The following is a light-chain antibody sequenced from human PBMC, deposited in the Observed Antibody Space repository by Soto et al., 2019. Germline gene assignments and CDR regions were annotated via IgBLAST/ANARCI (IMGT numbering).Light chain of an antibody. CDR2: GAS. CDR1: QDISTW. CDR3: QQANSFPLS. V-gene: IGKV1-12*01. Sequence: DIQMTQSPSSVSASVGDRVTITCRAGQDISTWLAWYQQKPGKAPSLLIFGASRLHSGIPSRFSGSGSGTDFTLTISSVQPEDFATYYCQQANSFPLSFGGRTKVEIK. J-gene: IGKJ4*01.